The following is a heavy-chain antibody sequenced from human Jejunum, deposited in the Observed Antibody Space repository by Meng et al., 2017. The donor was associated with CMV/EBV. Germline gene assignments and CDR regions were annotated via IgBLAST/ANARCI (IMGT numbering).Heavy chain of an antibody. Sequence: YAFTSYAVYWVRQATGQGLEWMGWMTPNSGDADSAQKFQGRVTMTGNTSINTAYMELSSLRSEDAALYYCARGFRFRSGYHSSPLDYWGQGALVTVSS. CDR3: ARGFRFRSGYHSSPLDY. V-gene: IGHV1-8*01. CDR1: YAFTSYA. J-gene: IGHJ4*02. CDR2: MTPNSGDA. D-gene: IGHD3-3*01.